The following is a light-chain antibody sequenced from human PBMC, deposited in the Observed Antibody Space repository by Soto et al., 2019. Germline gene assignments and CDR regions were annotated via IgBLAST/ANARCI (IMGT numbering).Light chain of an antibody. J-gene: IGLJ1*01. CDR1: SSDVGSYNL. CDR3: CSYAGSSTYV. CDR2: EGS. V-gene: IGLV2-23*01. Sequence: QSVLTQPASVSGSPGQSITISCTGTSSDVGSYNLVSWYQQHPGKAPKLIIYEGSKRPSGVSNRFSGSKSGNTASLTISGLQAEDEDDYYCCSYAGSSTYVFGPGTKVTVL.